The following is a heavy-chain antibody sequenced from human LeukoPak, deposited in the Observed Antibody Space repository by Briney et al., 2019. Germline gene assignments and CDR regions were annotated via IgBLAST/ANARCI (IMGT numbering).Heavy chain of an antibody. CDR1: GGTFSSYA. Sequence: SVTVSCTASGGTFSSYAISWVRQAPGQGLEWMGGTIPIFGTANYAQKFQGRVTITADESTSTAYMELSSLRSEDTAVYYCARGPYNLWDYGMDVWGQGTTVTVSS. CDR3: ARGPYNLWDYGMDV. CDR2: TIPIFGTA. D-gene: IGHD1-1*01. V-gene: IGHV1-69*13. J-gene: IGHJ6*02.